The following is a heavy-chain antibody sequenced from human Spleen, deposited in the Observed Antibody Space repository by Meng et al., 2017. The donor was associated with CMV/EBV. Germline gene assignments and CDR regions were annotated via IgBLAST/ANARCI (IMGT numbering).Heavy chain of an antibody. CDR2: IDPKYGEA. J-gene: IGHJ4*02. CDR1: GYTFTDFY. CDR3: ATAPGPQNY. Sequence: SCQVSGYTFTDFYIHWVQQAPGKGLEWMGLIDPKYGEAVYAEKFQDRVTITADTSTGTAYMEMSSLRSEDMAMYFCATAPGPQNYWGQGTLVTVSS. V-gene: IGHV1-69-2*01.